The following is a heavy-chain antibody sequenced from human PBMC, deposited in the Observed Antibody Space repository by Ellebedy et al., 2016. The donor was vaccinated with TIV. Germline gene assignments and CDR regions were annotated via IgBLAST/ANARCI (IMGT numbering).Heavy chain of an antibody. V-gene: IGHV3-21*01. J-gene: IGHJ6*03. D-gene: IGHD5-18*01. CDR3: ARIQLWLESYYYMDV. CDR2: ISSSSSYI. CDR1: GFTFSSYS. Sequence: GGSLRLSXAASGFTFSSYSMNWVRQAPGKGLEWVSSISSSSSYIYYADSVKGRFTISRDNAKNSLYLQMNSLRAEDTAVYYCARIQLWLESYYYMDVWGKGTTVTVSS.